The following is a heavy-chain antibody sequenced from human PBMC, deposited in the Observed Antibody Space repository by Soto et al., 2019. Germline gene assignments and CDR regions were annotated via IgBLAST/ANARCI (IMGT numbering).Heavy chain of an antibody. V-gene: IGHV1-18*01. J-gene: IGHJ3*01. CDR2: ISPSNGNT. Sequence: QVHLVQSGGEVKKPGASVKVSCKASGYTFVNHGISWVRQAPGQGLEWLGWISPSNGNTNYAQKFQGRVTMTTDTSTSTAYMELRSLRSDDTAVYYCARDQTKWLNYASDFWGQGTMVTVSS. CDR3: ARDQTKWLNYASDF. CDR1: GYTFVNHG. D-gene: IGHD5-12*01.